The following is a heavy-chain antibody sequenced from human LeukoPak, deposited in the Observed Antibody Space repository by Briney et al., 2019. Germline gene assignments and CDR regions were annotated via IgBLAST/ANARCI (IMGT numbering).Heavy chain of an antibody. Sequence: GSLRLSFAGSGFTVSTNYMSWVRQAPGKGLEWVSFSYTDETTYYAYSVEGRFTISRDSSKNILYLHMDSLRAEDRAVYYCARENRGIFGMVEIYYMDVWGKGPTVPVSS. CDR1: GFTVSTNY. CDR3: ARENRGIFGMVEIYYMDV. V-gene: IGHV3-53*01. D-gene: IGHD3-3*01. CDR2: SYTDETT. J-gene: IGHJ6*03.